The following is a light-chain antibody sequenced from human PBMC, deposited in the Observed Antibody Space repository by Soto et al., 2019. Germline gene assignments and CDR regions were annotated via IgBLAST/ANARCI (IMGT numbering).Light chain of an antibody. CDR3: QQYHSYYPWT. V-gene: IGKV1-5*03. CDR1: QSISTW. Sequence: DIQMTQSPSTLSASVGDRVTITCRASQSISTWLAWYQQKPGTAPKLLIYKASSLQSGVPSRFSGSGSGTEFSLTISSLQPDDFATYYCQQYHSYYPWTFGQGTKVDIK. CDR2: KAS. J-gene: IGKJ1*01.